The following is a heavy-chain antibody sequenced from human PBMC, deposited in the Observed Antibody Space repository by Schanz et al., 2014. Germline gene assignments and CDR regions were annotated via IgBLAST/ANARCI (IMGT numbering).Heavy chain of an antibody. CDR1: GYTFTGYY. D-gene: IGHD5-12*01. CDR3: ARAFGGYDPAGALDS. CDR2: INPNSGST. Sequence: QVQLVQSGTEVKKPGASVKVSCKASGYTFTGYYMHWVRQAPGQGLEWMGWINPNSGSTNYAQKFQGWVTMTRDTSISTAYMELSRLKSDDTAVYYCARAFGGYDPAGALDSWGQGTLVTVSS. J-gene: IGHJ4*02. V-gene: IGHV1-2*04.